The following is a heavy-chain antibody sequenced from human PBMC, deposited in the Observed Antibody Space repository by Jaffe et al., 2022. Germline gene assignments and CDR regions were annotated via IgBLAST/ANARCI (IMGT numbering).Heavy chain of an antibody. J-gene: IGHJ4*02. CDR3: AKEGGYCSGGSCHSRGPFDY. Sequence: EVQLLESGGGLVQPGGSLRLSCAASGFTFSSYAMSWVRQAPGKGLEWVSAISGSGGSTYYADSVKGRFTISRDNSKNTLYLQMNSLRAEDTAVYYCAKEGGYCSGGSCHSRGPFDYWGQGTLVTVSS. CDR1: GFTFSSYA. CDR2: ISGSGGST. V-gene: IGHV3-23*01. D-gene: IGHD2-15*01.